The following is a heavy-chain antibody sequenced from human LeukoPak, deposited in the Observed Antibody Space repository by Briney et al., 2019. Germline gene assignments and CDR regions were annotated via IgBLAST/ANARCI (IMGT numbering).Heavy chain of an antibody. J-gene: IGHJ4*02. CDR2: ISGSGGST. D-gene: IGHD6-19*01. CDR1: GFTFSSYA. V-gene: IGHV3-23*01. Sequence: GGSLRLSRAASGFTFSSYAMSWVRQAPGKGLEWVSAISGSGGSTYYADSVKGRFTISRDNSKNTLYLQMNSLRAEDTAVYYCAKGTGYSSGWYYFDYWGQGTLVTVSS. CDR3: AKGTGYSSGWYYFDY.